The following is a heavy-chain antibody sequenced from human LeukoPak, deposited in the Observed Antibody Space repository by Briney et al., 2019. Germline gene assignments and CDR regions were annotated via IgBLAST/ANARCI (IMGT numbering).Heavy chain of an antibody. CDR1: GFTFSSYG. CDR3: ARDNPVWWLRGWFDP. V-gene: IGHV3-30*03. Sequence: GGSLRLSCAASGFTFSSYGMHWVRQAPGKGLEWVAVISYDGSNKYYADSVKGRFTISRDNSKNTLYLQMNSLRAEDAAVYYCARDNPVWWLRGWFDPWGQGTLVTVSS. D-gene: IGHD5-12*01. CDR2: ISYDGSNK. J-gene: IGHJ5*02.